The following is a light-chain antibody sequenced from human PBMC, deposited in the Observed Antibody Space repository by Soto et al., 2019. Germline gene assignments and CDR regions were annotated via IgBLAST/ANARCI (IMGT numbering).Light chain of an antibody. J-gene: IGKJ5*01. Sequence: ERVMTQSPATLSVSPGDRATLSCRASQSVSSNLAWYQQKPGQAPRLLIYGASTRATGIPVRFSGSGSGTEFTLTISNLQSEDFAVYYCQQYNNWPPITFGQGTRLEIK. CDR1: QSVSSN. CDR3: QQYNNWPPIT. CDR2: GAS. V-gene: IGKV3-15*01.